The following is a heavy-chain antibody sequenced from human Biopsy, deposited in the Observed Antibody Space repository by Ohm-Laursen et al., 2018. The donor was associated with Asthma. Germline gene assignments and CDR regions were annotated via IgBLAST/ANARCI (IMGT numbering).Heavy chain of an antibody. Sequence: GASVKVSCKASGYTFINFAIHWVRQAPGQRLEWMGWINAGNGNTKFSQKFQGRVTITRDTSASTAYMDLSSLRSEDTVTYYCARTYYDFLTGQVKDVFGVWGQGTMVTVSS. CDR2: INAGNGNT. J-gene: IGHJ3*01. CDR1: GYTFINFA. D-gene: IGHD3-9*01. CDR3: ARTYYDFLTGQVKDVFGV. V-gene: IGHV1-3*01.